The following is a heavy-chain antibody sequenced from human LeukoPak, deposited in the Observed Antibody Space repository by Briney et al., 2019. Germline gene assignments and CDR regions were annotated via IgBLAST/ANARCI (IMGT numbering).Heavy chain of an antibody. CDR3: ARDGPTTEYSSSSVVY. CDR1: GGSISSGGYY. D-gene: IGHD6-6*01. V-gene: IGHV4-30-2*01. CDR2: IYHSGST. J-gene: IGHJ4*02. Sequence: SETLSLTCTVSGGSISSGGYYWSWIRQPPGKGLEWIGYIYHSGSTYYNPSLKSRVTISVDRSKNQFSLKLSSVTAADTAVYYCARDGPTTEYSSSSVVYWGQGTLVTVSS.